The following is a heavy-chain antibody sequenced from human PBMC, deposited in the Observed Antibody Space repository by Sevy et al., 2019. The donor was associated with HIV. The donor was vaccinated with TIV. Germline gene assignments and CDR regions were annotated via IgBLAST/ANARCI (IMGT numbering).Heavy chain of an antibody. V-gene: IGHV1-69*04. Sequence: ASMKVSCKASGGTFSSYAISWVRQAPGQGLEWMGRIIPILGIANYAQKFQGRVTITADKSTSTAYMELSSLRSEDTAVYYCARVRDIVVVPAAIGYYYGMDVWGQGTTVTVSS. D-gene: IGHD2-2*01. J-gene: IGHJ6*02. CDR3: ARVRDIVVVPAAIGYYYGMDV. CDR2: IIPILGIA. CDR1: GGTFSSYA.